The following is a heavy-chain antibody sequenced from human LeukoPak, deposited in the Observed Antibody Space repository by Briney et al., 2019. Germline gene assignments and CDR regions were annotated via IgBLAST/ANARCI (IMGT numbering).Heavy chain of an antibody. CDR2: IGGGPGNT. Sequence: GGSLRLSCAASRFTFSSYSMSWVRQAPGKGLEWVSVIGGGPGNTYYTDSVKGRFTISRDNSKNTLYLHLNSLRAEDTAVYYCAKGKGPTANWYFDVWGRGTLVTVSS. V-gene: IGHV3-23*01. D-gene: IGHD2-21*02. J-gene: IGHJ2*01. CDR3: AKGKGPTANWYFDV. CDR1: RFTFSSYS.